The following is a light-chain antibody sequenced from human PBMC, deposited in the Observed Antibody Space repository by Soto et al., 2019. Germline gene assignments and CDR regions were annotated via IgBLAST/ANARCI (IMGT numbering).Light chain of an antibody. CDR2: DAS. V-gene: IGKV1-13*02. CDR3: QQFTSYPIT. CDR1: QGISST. J-gene: IGKJ5*01. Sequence: GGRVPITCRASQGISSTLAWYQQKPGKAPKLLIYDASTLESGVPSRFSGSGSGTDFTLTISSLQPEDFATYYCQQFTSYPITFGQGTRLEIK.